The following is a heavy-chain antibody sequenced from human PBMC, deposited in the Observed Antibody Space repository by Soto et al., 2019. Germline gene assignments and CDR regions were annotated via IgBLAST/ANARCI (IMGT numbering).Heavy chain of an antibody. CDR2: ISYDGSNK. V-gene: IGHV3-30*03. J-gene: IGHJ6*02. CDR3: VLSNYYYYGMDV. Sequence: PVGSLRLSCAASGFTFSSYGMHWVRQAPGKGLEWVAVISYDGSNKYYADSVKGRFTISRDNSKNTLYLQMNSLRAEDTAVYYCVLSNYYYYGMDVWGQGTTVTVSS. CDR1: GFTFSSYG. D-gene: IGHD2-8*02.